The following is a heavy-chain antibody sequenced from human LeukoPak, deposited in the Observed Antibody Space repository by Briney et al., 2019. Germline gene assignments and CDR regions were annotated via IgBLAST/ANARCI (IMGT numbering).Heavy chain of an antibody. D-gene: IGHD2-8*01. J-gene: IGHJ4*02. Sequence: GGSLRLSCAASGFTFSSYSLNWVRQAPGKGLEWVSSISSSSSYIYYADSEKGRFTISRDNAKNSLYLQMDSLRAEHAVVYYCARVRREKNGVREFWGQGTLVTISS. CDR3: ARVRREKNGVREF. CDR2: ISSSSSYI. CDR1: GFTFSSYS. V-gene: IGHV3-21*01.